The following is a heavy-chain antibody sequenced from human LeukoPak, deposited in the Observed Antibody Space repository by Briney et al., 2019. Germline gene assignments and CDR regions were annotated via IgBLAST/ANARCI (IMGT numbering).Heavy chain of an antibody. CDR2: INHSGST. V-gene: IGHV4-34*01. CDR3: ARDGLRSLDY. CDR1: GGSFSGYY. D-gene: IGHD3-3*01. J-gene: IGHJ4*02. Sequence: PSETLSLTCAVYGGSFSGYYWSWIRQPPGKGLEWIGEINHSGSTNYNPSLKSRVTTSVDTSKNQFSLKLSSVTAADTAVYYCARDGLRSLDYWGQGTLVTVSS.